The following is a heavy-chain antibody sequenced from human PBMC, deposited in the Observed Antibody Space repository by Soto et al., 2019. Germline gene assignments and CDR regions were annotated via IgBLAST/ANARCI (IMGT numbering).Heavy chain of an antibody. CDR2: ISSSIATI. V-gene: IGHV3-48*02. J-gene: IGHJ4*02. D-gene: IGHD6-6*01. Sequence: EVPLVESGGGLVQPGGSLRLSCAASGFTFSNYGMNWVRQAPGKGLAWVSYISSSIATIQYADSVKGRFTISRDNDKNSLYLQMNSLRDEDTAVYYCARGGAARPDYWGQGTLVTVSS. CDR3: ARGGAARPDY. CDR1: GFTFSNYG.